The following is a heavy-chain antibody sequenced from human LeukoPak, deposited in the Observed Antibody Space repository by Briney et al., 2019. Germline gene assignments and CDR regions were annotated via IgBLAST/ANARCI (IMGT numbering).Heavy chain of an antibody. D-gene: IGHD3-3*01. CDR2: ISAYNGNT. V-gene: IGHV1-18*01. CDR1: GYTFTSYG. Sequence: GASVKVSCKASGYTFTSYGISWVRQAPGQGLEWMGWISAYNGNTNYAQKLQGRVTMTTDTSTSTAYMELRSLRSDDTAVYYCARDDLETDYDFWSGTLFDYWGQGTLLTVSS. CDR3: ARDDLETDYDFWSGTLFDY. J-gene: IGHJ4*02.